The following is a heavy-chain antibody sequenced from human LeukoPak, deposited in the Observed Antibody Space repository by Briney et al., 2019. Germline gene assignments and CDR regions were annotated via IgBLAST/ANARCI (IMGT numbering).Heavy chain of an antibody. CDR1: GFTFSNFA. CDR3: ARDGHGVPLDY. D-gene: IGHD4-17*01. CDR2: ISGSGDST. V-gene: IGHV3-23*01. J-gene: IGHJ4*02. Sequence: GGSLRLSCTVSGFTFSNFAMSWVRQAPGKGLEWVSMISGSGDSTYFADSVKGRFSISRDNAKDTLYLQMNSPRAEDTALYYCARDGHGVPLDYWGQGTLVTVSP.